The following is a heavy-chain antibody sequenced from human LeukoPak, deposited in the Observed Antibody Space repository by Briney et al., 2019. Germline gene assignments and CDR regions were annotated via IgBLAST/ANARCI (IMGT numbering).Heavy chain of an antibody. D-gene: IGHD3-10*01. CDR3: ASFYGSGSYYRDSIDY. J-gene: IGHJ4*02. Sequence: GGSLRLSCAASGFTVSSNYMSWVRPAPGQGLEWVSVIYSGGSTYYADSVKGRFTISRDNSKKTMYLQTNSLRAEDTAVYYCASFYGSGSYYRDSIDYWGQGTLVTVSS. V-gene: IGHV3-53*01. CDR1: GFTVSSNY. CDR2: IYSGGST.